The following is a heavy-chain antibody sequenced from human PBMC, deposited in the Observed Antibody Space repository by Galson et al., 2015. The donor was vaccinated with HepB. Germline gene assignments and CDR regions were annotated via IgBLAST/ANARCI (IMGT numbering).Heavy chain of an antibody. Sequence: SVKVSCKASGGTFSSYAISWVRQAPGQGLEWMGGIIPILGIANYAQKFRGRVTITADKSTSTAYMELSSLRSEDTAVYYCARDKPSPECPFRFVPWGQGTLVTVSS. D-gene: IGHD3-3*01. V-gene: IGHV1-69*10. CDR2: IIPILGIA. CDR1: GGTFSSYA. CDR3: ARDKPSPECPFRFVP. J-gene: IGHJ5*02.